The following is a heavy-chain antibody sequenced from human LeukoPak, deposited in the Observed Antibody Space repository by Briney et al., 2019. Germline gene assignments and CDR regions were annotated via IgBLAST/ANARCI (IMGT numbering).Heavy chain of an antibody. CDR1: GFTFSSYG. CDR2: IWYDGSNK. Sequence: PGGSLRLSCAASGFTFSSYGMHWVRQAPGKGLEWVAVIWYDGSNKYYADSVKGRFTISRDNSKNTLYLQMNSLRAEDTAVYYCARDRRYYDSSGYYYIGYWGQGTPVTVSS. CDR3: ARDRRYYDSSGYYYIGY. J-gene: IGHJ4*02. D-gene: IGHD3-22*01. V-gene: IGHV3-33*01.